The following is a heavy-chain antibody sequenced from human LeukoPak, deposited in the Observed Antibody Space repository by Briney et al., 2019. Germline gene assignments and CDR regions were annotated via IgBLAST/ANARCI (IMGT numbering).Heavy chain of an antibody. CDR3: ARAGF. CDR2: IKQDGSEK. CDR1: GFIFSSNW. J-gene: IGHJ4*02. Sequence: GGSLRLSCAASGFIFSSNWMSWVRQAPGKGPEWVANIKQDGSEKYYVESVKGRFTVSRDNAKNSLYLQMNSLRAEDTAVYYCARAGFWGQGTLVTVSS. V-gene: IGHV3-7*01.